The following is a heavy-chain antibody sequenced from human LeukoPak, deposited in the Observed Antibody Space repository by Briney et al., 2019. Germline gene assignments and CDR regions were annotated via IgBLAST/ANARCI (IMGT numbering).Heavy chain of an antibody. Sequence: PGGSLRLSCAASGFTFSSYTMHWVRQAPGKGLEWVAVISYDGSSKYYADSVKGRFTISRDNSKNTLYLQMNSLRAEDTAVYYCARERRVVPGSMDVWGKGTTVTVSS. J-gene: IGHJ6*04. CDR2: ISYDGSSK. CDR1: GFTFSSYT. D-gene: IGHD2-2*01. CDR3: ARERRVVPGSMDV. V-gene: IGHV3-30-3*01.